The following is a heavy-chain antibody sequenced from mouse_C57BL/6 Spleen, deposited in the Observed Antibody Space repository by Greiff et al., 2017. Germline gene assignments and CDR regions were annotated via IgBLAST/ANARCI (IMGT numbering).Heavy chain of an antibody. CDR3: ARSDYGYDGEAWFAD. J-gene: IGHJ3*01. V-gene: IGHV1-55*01. CDR1: GYTFTSYW. CDR2: IYPGSGST. D-gene: IGHD2-2*01. Sequence: QVQLQQPGAELVKPGASVKMSCKASGYTFTSYWITWVKQRPGQGLEWIGDIYPGSGSTNYNEKFKSKATLTVDTSSSTAYMQLSSLTSEDSAVYYCARSDYGYDGEAWFADWGQGTLVTVSA.